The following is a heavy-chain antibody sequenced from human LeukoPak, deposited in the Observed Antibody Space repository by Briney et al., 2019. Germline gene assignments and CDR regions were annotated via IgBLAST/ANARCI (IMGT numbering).Heavy chain of an antibody. Sequence: KTSETLSLTCTVSGGSISSSSYYWGWIRQPPGKGLEWIGSIYYSGSTYYNPSLKSRVAISVDTSKNQFSLKLSSVTAADTAVYYCASPDPYYYGSGSHYYYYMDVWGKGTTVTVSS. J-gene: IGHJ6*03. V-gene: IGHV4-39*01. CDR3: ASPDPYYYGSGSHYYYYMDV. CDR1: GGSISSSSYY. CDR2: IYYSGST. D-gene: IGHD3-10*01.